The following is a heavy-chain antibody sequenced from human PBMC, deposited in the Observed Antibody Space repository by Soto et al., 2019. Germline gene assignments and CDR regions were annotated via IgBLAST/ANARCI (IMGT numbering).Heavy chain of an antibody. Sequence: ESVGGLVQPGGSLRLSCAASGFAFDNYAMSWVRQAPGKGLEWVSGISGNGSSTYYADSVKGRFTISRDNSKNTLYLQMNSLRAGDTAMYYCAKGGWADFWGQGMLVTVSS. D-gene: IGHD3-10*01. V-gene: IGHV3-23*01. CDR1: GFAFDNYA. CDR3: AKGGWADF. J-gene: IGHJ4*02. CDR2: ISGNGSST.